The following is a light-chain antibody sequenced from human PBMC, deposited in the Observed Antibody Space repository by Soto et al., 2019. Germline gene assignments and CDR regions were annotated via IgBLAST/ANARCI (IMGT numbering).Light chain of an antibody. CDR3: QQRTNWPPTWT. V-gene: IGKV3-11*01. CDR1: QSVYTY. Sequence: EIVLTQSPATLSLSPGERATLSCRASQSVYTYLAWYQQKPGQAARLLIYDASKRATGIPARFSGSGSGTDFTLTISSLGPEDFAVYYCQQRTNWPPTWTFGQGTKVEIK. J-gene: IGKJ1*01. CDR2: DAS.